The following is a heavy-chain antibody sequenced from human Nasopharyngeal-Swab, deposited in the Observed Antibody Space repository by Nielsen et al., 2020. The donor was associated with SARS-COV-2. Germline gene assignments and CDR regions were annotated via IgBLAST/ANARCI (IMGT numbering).Heavy chain of an antibody. CDR2: ISWNSGSI. Sequence: GGSLRLSCAASGFTFDDYAMHWVRQAPGKGLEWVSGISWNSGSIGYADSVKGRFTISRDNAKNSLYLQMNSLRAEDTALYYCARRALQDYYFDYWGQGTLVTVSS. CDR3: ARRALQDYYFDY. CDR1: GFTFDDYA. J-gene: IGHJ4*02. V-gene: IGHV3-9*01.